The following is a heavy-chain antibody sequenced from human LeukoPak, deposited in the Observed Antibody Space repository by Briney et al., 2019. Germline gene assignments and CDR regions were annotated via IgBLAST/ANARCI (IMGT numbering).Heavy chain of an antibody. V-gene: IGHV1-69*02. J-gene: IGHJ5*02. CDR3: ARGSAQIVVVPAATVGNWFDP. CDR1: GGTFSSYT. CDR2: IIPILGIA. D-gene: IGHD2-2*01. Sequence: SVKVSCKASGGTFSSYTISWVLQAPGQGLEWMGRIIPILGIANYAQKFQGRVTITADKSTSTAYMELSSLRSEDTAVYYCARGSAQIVVVPAATVGNWFDPWGQGTLVTVSS.